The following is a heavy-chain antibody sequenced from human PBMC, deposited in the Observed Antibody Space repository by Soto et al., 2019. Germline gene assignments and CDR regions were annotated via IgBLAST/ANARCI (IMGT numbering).Heavy chain of an antibody. D-gene: IGHD3-3*01. Sequence: ASVQVSFKASGYTFTSYYMHWLRQAPGQGLEWMGIINPSGGSTSYAQKFQGRVTMTRDTSTSTVYMELSSLRSEDTAVYYCARDRDRTIFGVVIIPLFDPWGQGTLVTVSS. CDR3: ARDRDRTIFGVVIIPLFDP. V-gene: IGHV1-46*01. J-gene: IGHJ5*02. CDR2: INPSGGST. CDR1: GYTFTSYY.